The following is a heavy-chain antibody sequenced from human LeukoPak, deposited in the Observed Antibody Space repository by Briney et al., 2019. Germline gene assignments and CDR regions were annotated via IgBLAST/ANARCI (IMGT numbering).Heavy chain of an antibody. CDR3: ARAGTYYYGSGSYYPGHYFDY. V-gene: IGHV1-69*01. D-gene: IGHD3-10*01. CDR2: IIPIFGTA. J-gene: IGHJ4*02. CDR1: GGTFSSYA. Sequence: SVKVSCKASGGTFSSYAISWVRQAPGQGLEWMGGIIPIFGTANYAQKFQGRVTITADESTSTAYMELSSLRSEDTAVYYCARAGTYYYGSGSYYPGHYFDYWSQGTLVTVSS.